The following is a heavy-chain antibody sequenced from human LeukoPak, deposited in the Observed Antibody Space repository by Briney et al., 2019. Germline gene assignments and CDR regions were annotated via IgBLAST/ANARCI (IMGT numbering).Heavy chain of an antibody. CDR1: GYTFTSYD. CDR2: MNPNSGDT. V-gene: IGHV1-8*01. CDR3: ARSGFGSGLSFDL. D-gene: IGHD3-10*01. J-gene: IGHJ5*02. Sequence: ASVKVSCKASGYTFTSYDINWVRQVSGQGLEWMGWMNPNSGDTGYPQKFQGRVTMTRDTSITTAYMELSSLRSEDTAVYYCARSGFGSGLSFDLWGQGTLVTVSS.